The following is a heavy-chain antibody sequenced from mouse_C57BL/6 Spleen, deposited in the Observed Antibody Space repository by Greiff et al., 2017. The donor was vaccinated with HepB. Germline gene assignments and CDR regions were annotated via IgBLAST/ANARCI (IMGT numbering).Heavy chain of an antibody. CDR2: IYPGSGST. CDR3: ARMWDGYSFDY. CDR1: GYTFTSYW. J-gene: IGHJ2*01. V-gene: IGHV1-55*01. D-gene: IGHD2-3*01. Sequence: QVQLKQPGAELVKPGASVKMSCKASGYTFTSYWMTWVKQRPGQGLEWIGDIYPGSGSTNYNEKFKSKATLTVDTSSSTAYMQLSSLTSEDSAVYYCARMWDGYSFDYWGQGTTLTVSS.